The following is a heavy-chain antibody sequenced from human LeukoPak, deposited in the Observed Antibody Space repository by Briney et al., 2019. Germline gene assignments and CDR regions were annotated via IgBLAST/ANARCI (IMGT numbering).Heavy chain of an antibody. CDR1: GFIFSSHS. CDR2: IGGSSTSI. V-gene: IGHV3-21*01. Sequence: GGSLRLSCAASGFIFSSHSMNWVRQAPGEGLEWVSAIGGSSTSIYYADLVKGRFTVSRDNAKNSLFLQMDSLRAEDTAIYCCARETGEAFDIWGQGTMVTVSS. D-gene: IGHD3-10*01. CDR3: ARETGEAFDI. J-gene: IGHJ3*02.